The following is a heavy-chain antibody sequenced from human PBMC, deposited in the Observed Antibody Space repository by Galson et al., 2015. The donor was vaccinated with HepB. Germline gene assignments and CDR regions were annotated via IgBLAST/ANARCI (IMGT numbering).Heavy chain of an antibody. J-gene: IGHJ4*02. Sequence: SLRLSCAASGFSFSKAWMSWVRQAPGKGLEWVGRIKTKTEGGTTDYAAPVKGRFSVSRDDSKNTQYLQMNSLKIEDTAVYYCTTYTALTYWGRGTLVTVSS. CDR2: IKTKTEGGTT. CDR1: GFSFSKAW. CDR3: TTYTALTY. V-gene: IGHV3-15*01. D-gene: IGHD1-1*01.